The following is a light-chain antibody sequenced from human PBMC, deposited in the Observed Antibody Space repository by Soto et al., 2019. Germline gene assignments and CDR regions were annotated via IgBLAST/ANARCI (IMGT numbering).Light chain of an antibody. V-gene: IGKV3-11*01. Sequence: EGVLTQSPATLSLSPGERAARCCRASQSVFNYLAWYQQKPGQAPRLLIYDASDRATGIPARFTGSGSGTDFTLTISSLEPEDFAVYYCQHRSNWPGTFGQGTKVDIK. J-gene: IGKJ1*01. CDR1: QSVFNY. CDR2: DAS. CDR3: QHRSNWPGT.